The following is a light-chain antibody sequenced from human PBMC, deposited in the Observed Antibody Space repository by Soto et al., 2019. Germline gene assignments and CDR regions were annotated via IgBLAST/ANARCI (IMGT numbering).Light chain of an antibody. CDR2: DAS. J-gene: IGKJ1*01. CDR1: QSVSTY. Sequence: ENWLTPSSANPSLFPGEKTNLFCRANQSVSTYLARYQQKPGQGPRLLIHDASNRATGIPARFSGSGSGADFTLTISSLEPEDFAVYYCQQRNSWPGTFGQGTKVDSK. V-gene: IGKV3-11*01. CDR3: QQRNSWPGT.